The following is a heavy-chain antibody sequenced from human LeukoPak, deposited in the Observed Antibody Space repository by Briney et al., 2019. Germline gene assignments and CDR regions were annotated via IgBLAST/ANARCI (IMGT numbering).Heavy chain of an antibody. CDR3: ARATVTRWFDP. V-gene: IGHV3-33*01. D-gene: IGHD4-17*01. Sequence: GGSLRLSCAASGFAFSSFGMHWVRQAPGKGLEWVAVIWYDGTNKYYADSVRGRFTISRDNSKNTLYLQMNSLRAEDTAVYYCARATVTRWFDPWGQGTLVTVSS. CDR2: IWYDGTNK. J-gene: IGHJ5*02. CDR1: GFAFSSFG.